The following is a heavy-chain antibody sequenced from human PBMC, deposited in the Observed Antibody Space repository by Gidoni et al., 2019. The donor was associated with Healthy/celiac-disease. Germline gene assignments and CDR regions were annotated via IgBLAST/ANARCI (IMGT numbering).Heavy chain of an antibody. CDR3: AQITWGGDAFDI. D-gene: IGHD3-16*01. J-gene: IGHJ3*02. V-gene: IGHV3-23*01. CDR1: GFTFRSYA. Sequence: VPLLASWGGLVQPGGSLRLSFAASGFTFRSYAMSWVRQGPGKGLEWVSAISGSGGSTYYADSVKGRFTISRDNSKNTLYLQMNSLRAEDTAVYYCAQITWGGDAFDIWGQGTMVTVSS. CDR2: ISGSGGST.